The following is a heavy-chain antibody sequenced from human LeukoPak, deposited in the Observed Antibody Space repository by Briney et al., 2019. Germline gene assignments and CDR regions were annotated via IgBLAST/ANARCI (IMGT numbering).Heavy chain of an antibody. CDR1: GGTFSSYA. D-gene: IGHD3-10*01. Sequence: SVKVSCKASGGTFSSYAISWVRQAPGQGLEWMGGIIPIFGTANYAQKLQGRVTMTTDTSTSTAYMELRSLRSDDTAVYYCARDLWFGELYWFDPWGQGTLVTVSS. J-gene: IGHJ5*02. CDR2: IIPIFGTA. V-gene: IGHV1-69*05. CDR3: ARDLWFGELYWFDP.